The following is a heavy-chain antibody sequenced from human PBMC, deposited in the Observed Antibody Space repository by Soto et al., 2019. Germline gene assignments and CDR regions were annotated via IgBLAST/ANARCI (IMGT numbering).Heavy chain of an antibody. CDR2: IYYSGST. CDR1: DAAISSVSYY. J-gene: IGHJ4*02. CDR3: ARQRFTIIVVAATTTFDT. V-gene: IGHV4-39*01. D-gene: IGHD3-22*01. Sequence: WVILSLTCTVCDAAISSVSYYWGWVRQPPGKGLEWIGSIYYSGSTYYNPSLKSRVTISVDTSKNQFSLKLSSVTAADTAVYYCARQRFTIIVVAATTTFDTWGQGNLLTLSS.